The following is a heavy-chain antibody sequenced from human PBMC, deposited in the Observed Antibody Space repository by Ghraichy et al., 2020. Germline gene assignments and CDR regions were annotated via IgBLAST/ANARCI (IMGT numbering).Heavy chain of an antibody. CDR3: ARVPRITGTTRESDY. Sequence: GGSLRLSCAASGFTFSSYNMIWVRQASGKRLEWVSYITGSLSNIYYADSVKGRFTISRDNAKNSLYLQMNSLRDEDTAVYYCARVPRITGTTRESDYWGQGTLVTVSS. D-gene: IGHD1-7*01. CDR2: ITGSLSNI. CDR1: GFTFSSYN. J-gene: IGHJ4*02. V-gene: IGHV3-48*02.